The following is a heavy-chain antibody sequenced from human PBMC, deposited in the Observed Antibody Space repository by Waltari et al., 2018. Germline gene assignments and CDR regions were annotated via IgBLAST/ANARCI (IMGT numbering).Heavy chain of an antibody. CDR1: GLTFSSYW. D-gene: IGHD3-10*01. V-gene: IGHV3-74*01. J-gene: IGHJ4*02. Sequence: EVQLVASGGGLIQPGGSLRLSCAASGLTFSSYWMHWVRQAPGKGLLWVSRINNDGLIINYADAVKGRFTVSRDNAKNTLYLQMNSLRAEDTAVYYCVRGMGDYWGQGTLVTVSS. CDR3: VRGMGDY. CDR2: INNDGLII.